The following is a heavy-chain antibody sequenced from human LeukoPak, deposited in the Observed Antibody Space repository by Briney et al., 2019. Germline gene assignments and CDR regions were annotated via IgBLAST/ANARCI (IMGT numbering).Heavy chain of an antibody. D-gene: IGHD2-15*01. Sequence: PGGSLRLSCAASGFSFSAYWMSWVRQAPGKGLEWLANIKTGGSEQYYVDSVKGRFTISRDNAMNSLYLQMNSLRADDTAVYYCAREYCSGGTCYLPGYWGQGTLVTVSS. CDR1: GFSFSAYW. CDR3: AREYCSGGTCYLPGY. CDR2: IKTGGSEQ. J-gene: IGHJ4*02. V-gene: IGHV3-7*04.